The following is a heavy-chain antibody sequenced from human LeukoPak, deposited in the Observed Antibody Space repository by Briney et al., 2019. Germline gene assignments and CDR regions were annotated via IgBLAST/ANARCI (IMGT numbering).Heavy chain of an antibody. J-gene: IGHJ4*02. CDR2: ISYDGSNK. CDR3: ARDGLVGVYYFDY. CDR1: GFTFSSYG. Sequence: GGSLRLSCAASGFTFSSYGMHWVRQAPGKGLEWVAVISYDGSNKYYADSVKGRFTISRDNSKNTLYLQMNSLRAEDTAVYYCARDGLVGVYYFDYWGQGTLVTVSS. D-gene: IGHD1-26*01. V-gene: IGHV3-30*19.